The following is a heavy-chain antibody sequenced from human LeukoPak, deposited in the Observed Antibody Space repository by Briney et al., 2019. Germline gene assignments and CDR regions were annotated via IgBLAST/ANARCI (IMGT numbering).Heavy chain of an antibody. CDR3: ARDGQWLEYYYYYYMDV. CDR1: GFTFSSYS. V-gene: IGHV3-48*01. J-gene: IGHJ6*03. Sequence: GGSLRLSCAASGFTFSSYSMNWVRKAPGKGLEWVSYISSSSSTIYYADSVKGRFTISRDNAKNSLYLQMNSLRAEDTAVYYCARDGQWLEYYYYYYMDVWGKGTTVTISS. D-gene: IGHD6-19*01. CDR2: ISSSSSTI.